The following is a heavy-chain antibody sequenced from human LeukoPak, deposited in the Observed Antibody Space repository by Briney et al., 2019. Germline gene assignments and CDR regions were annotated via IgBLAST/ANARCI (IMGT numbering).Heavy chain of an antibody. J-gene: IGHJ5*02. V-gene: IGHV1-8*01. CDR1: GYTFTRYD. CDR2: MNPNSGNP. CDR3: ARGYRITRVRVVVGWFHR. D-gene: IGHD3-10*01. Sequence: PSVKVSCKASGYTFTRYDINWVRQATGQGLEWMGWMNPNSGNPGYAQTSQGRVTMTKNTSIGKAYVELSSLSSEGTAVYYCARGYRITRVRVVVGWFHRWGQGTLVTVSS.